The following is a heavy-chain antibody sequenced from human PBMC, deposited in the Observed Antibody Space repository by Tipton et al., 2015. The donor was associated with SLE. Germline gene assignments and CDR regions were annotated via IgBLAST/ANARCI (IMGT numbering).Heavy chain of an antibody. D-gene: IGHD4-23*01. V-gene: IGHV4-34*09. CDR1: GGSFSGYY. CDR2: ISNTGNT. Sequence: TLSLTCAVNGGSFSGYYWSWFRQHPGKGLEWIGYISNTGNTYYNPSLKSRVTISVDTSKKQFSLKVNSVTAADTAMYYCSRDLVTWGQGTLVTVSS. CDR3: SRDLVT. J-gene: IGHJ4*02.